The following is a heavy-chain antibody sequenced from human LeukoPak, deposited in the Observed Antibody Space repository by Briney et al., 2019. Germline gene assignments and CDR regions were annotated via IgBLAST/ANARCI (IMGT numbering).Heavy chain of an antibody. V-gene: IGHV1-2*02. CDR3: ARVTVGATYYYYGMDV. CDR1: GYTFTGYY. D-gene: IGHD1-26*01. J-gene: IGHJ6*02. Sequence: GASVKVSCKASGYTFTGYYMHWVRQAPGQGLEWMGWINPNSGGTNYAQKFQGRVTMTRDTSVSTAYMELSRLRSDDTAVYYCARVTVGATYYYYGMDVWGQGTTVTVSS. CDR2: INPNSGGT.